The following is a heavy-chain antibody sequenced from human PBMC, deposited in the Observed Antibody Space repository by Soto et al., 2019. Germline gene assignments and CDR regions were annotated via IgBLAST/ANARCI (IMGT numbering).Heavy chain of an antibody. Sequence: LGESLKISCQGSGYNFSRYWIGWVRQMPGKGLEWMGIIYPGDSDPRYSPSFQGQVTISADKSISTAYLQWSSLKASDTAMYYCARRGSGSSTSWYRGFAFDIWGQGTMFTVSS. D-gene: IGHD2-2*01. J-gene: IGHJ3*02. CDR1: GYNFSRYW. CDR3: ARRGSGSSTSWYRGFAFDI. V-gene: IGHV5-51*01. CDR2: IYPGDSDP.